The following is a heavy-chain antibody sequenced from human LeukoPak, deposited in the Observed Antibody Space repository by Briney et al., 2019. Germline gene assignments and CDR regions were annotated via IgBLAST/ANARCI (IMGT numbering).Heavy chain of an antibody. V-gene: IGHV1-18*01. CDR3: ARDGIAYCGGDCYSFDY. Sequence: EASVKVSCKASGYTFTSYGISWVRQAPGQGLEWMGWISAYNGNTNYAQKLQGRVTMTTDTSTSTAYMELRSLRSDDTAVYYCARDGIAYCGGDCYSFDYWGQGTLVTVSS. J-gene: IGHJ4*02. D-gene: IGHD2-21*02. CDR2: ISAYNGNT. CDR1: GYTFTSYG.